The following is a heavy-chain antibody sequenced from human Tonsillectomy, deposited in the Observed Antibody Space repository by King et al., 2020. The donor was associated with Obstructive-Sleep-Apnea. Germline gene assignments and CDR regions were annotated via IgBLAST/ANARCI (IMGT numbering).Heavy chain of an antibody. D-gene: IGHD5-18*01. CDR3: AKDMGDTGFDY. CDR2: ISWDGGST. J-gene: IGHJ4*02. V-gene: IGHV3-43*01. Sequence: VQLVESGGVVVQPGGSLRLSCAASGFTFEDYTMHWVRQAPGKGLEWVSLISWDGGSTYYADSVKGRFTISRDNSKNSLYLQMNSLRTEDTAVYYCAKDMGDTGFDYWGQGTLVTVSS. CDR1: GFTFEDYT.